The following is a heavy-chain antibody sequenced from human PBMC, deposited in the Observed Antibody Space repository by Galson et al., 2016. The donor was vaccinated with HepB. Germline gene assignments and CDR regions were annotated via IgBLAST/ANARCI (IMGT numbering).Heavy chain of an antibody. CDR3: ARLIPQYWYFDL. CDR1: GGSISSGGYY. Sequence: TLSLTCTVSGGSISSGGYYWSWIRQHPGKGLEWIGYIYNSGSSYYNASLKSRLTISVDTSKNQFSLKLSSVTAADTAVYYCARLIPQYWYFDLWGRGTLVTVSS. D-gene: IGHD2-8*01. J-gene: IGHJ2*01. CDR2: IYNSGSS. V-gene: IGHV4-31*03.